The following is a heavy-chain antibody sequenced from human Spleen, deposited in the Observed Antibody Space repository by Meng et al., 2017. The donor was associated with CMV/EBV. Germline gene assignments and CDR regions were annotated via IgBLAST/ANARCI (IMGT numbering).Heavy chain of an antibody. CDR1: GYSISSGYY. CDR3: AREFVTYCGGDCYPS. J-gene: IGHJ4*02. Sequence: SETLSLTCTVSGYSISSGYYWGWIRQPPGKGLEWIGSIYHSGSTYYNPSLKSRVTISVDTSKNQFSLNLKSVTAADTAVYYCAREFVTYCGGDCYPSWGQGTLVTVSS. V-gene: IGHV4-38-2*02. CDR2: IYHSGST. D-gene: IGHD2-21*02.